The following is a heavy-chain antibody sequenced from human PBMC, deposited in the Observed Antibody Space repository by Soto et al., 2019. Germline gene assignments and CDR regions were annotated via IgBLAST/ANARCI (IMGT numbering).Heavy chain of an antibody. V-gene: IGHV3-30*18. D-gene: IGHD3-10*01. CDR2: ISYDGSNK. J-gene: IGHJ6*02. CDR1: GFTFSSYG. CDR3: AKDWDTMVRGVYYGMDV. Sequence: QVQLVESGGGVVQPGRSLRLSCAASGFTFSSYGMHWVRQAPGKGLEWVAVISYDGSNKYYADSVKGRFTISRDNSKNTLYLPMNSLRAEDTAVYYCAKDWDTMVRGVYYGMDVWGQGTTVTVSS.